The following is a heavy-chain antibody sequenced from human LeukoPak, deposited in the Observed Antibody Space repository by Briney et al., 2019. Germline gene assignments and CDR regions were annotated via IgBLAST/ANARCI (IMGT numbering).Heavy chain of an antibody. D-gene: IGHD3-22*01. CDR2: IYSTGNI. CDR1: GFSVGNNY. CDR3: AKDISYDSSGYYSHFDY. V-gene: IGHV3-53*05. Sequence: GGSLRLSCAASGFSVGNNYMSWVRQAPGKGLEWVSIIYSTGNIYYADSVKGRFTISRDNAKNSLYLQMNSLRAEDTALYYCAKDISYDSSGYYSHFDYWGQGTLVTVSS. J-gene: IGHJ4*02.